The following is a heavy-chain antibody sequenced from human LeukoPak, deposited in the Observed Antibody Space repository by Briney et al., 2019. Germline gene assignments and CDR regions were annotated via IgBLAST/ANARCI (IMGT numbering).Heavy chain of an antibody. J-gene: IGHJ4*02. CDR2: ISYDGSNK. Sequence: GGSLRLSCAASGFTFSSYAMHWVRQAPGKGLEWVAVISYDGSNKYYADSVKGRFTISRDNSKNTLYLQMNSLRAEDTAVYYCAKVPDIVNYWGQGTLVTVSS. CDR3: AKVPDIVNY. CDR1: GFTFSSYA. V-gene: IGHV3-30*04. D-gene: IGHD2-15*01.